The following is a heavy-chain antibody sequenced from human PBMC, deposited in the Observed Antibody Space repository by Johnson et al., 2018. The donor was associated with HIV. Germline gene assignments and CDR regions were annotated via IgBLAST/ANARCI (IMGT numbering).Heavy chain of an antibody. J-gene: IGHJ3*02. D-gene: IGHD1-26*01. CDR2: IRYDGSNK. V-gene: IGHV3-30*02. CDR3: ARDQWAQVGALLGDAFDI. Sequence: QVQLVESGGGVVQPGGSLRLSCAASGFTFSSYGMHWVRQAPGKGLEWVAFIRYDGSNKYYADSVKGRFTISRDNSKNTRYLQMNSLRAEDTAVYYCARDQWAQVGALLGDAFDIWGQGTMVTVSS. CDR1: GFTFSSYG.